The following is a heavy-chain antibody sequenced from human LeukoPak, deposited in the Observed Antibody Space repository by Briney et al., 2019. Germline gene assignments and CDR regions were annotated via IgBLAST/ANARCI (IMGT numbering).Heavy chain of an antibody. CDR1: GGSISSSSYY. CDR2: IYYSGST. V-gene: IGHV4-39*07. CDR3: AASSRTYGSGSYSRFDY. J-gene: IGHJ4*02. Sequence: PSETLSLTCTVSGGSISSSSYYWGWIRQPPGKGLEWIGSIYYSGSTYYNPSLKSRVTISVDTSKNQFSLKLSSVTAAATAVYYCAASSRTYGSGSYSRFDYWGQGTLVTVSS. D-gene: IGHD3-10*01.